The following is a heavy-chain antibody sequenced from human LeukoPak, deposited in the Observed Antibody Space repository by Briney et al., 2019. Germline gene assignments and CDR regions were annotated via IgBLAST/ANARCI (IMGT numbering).Heavy chain of an antibody. CDR3: ARVLAGSTINFDS. CDR1: GGSINSGHYY. Sequence: PSQTLSLTCTVSGGSINSGHYYWSWIRQPPGKGLEWIGHIYNSGSTTYNPSLKSRVTISVDTSKNQFSLKLYSVTAADTAVYCCARVLAGSTINFDSWGQGTLVTVSS. J-gene: IGHJ4*02. V-gene: IGHV4-30-4*01. D-gene: IGHD6-13*01. CDR2: IYNSGST.